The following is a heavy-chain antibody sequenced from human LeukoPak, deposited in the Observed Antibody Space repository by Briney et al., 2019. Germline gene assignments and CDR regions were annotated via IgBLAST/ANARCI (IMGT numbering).Heavy chain of an antibody. D-gene: IGHD1-14*01. V-gene: IGHV3-48*04. CDR2: ISVSSKSI. CDR1: GFTFSTYS. Sequence: GGSLRLSCAASGFTFSTYSMSWVRQAPGKGLECVSYISVSSKSIDYADSVKGRFTISRDDAKNSLHLQMDSLRAEDTGLYYCARGFTGSPTFDYWGQGIVVTVSS. CDR3: ARGFTGSPTFDY. J-gene: IGHJ4*02.